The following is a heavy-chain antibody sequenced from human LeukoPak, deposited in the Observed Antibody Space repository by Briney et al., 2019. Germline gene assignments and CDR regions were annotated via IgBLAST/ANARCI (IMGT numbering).Heavy chain of an antibody. J-gene: IGHJ5*02. D-gene: IGHD2-2*02. CDR2: INPNSGGT. Sequence: ASVKVSCKASGYTFTGYYMHWVRQAPGQGLEWMGWINPNSGGTNYAQKFQGRVTMTRDTSINTAYMELSRLRSDDTAVYYCARDRRYCSSTSCYTSNWFDPWGQGTLVTVSS. V-gene: IGHV1-2*02. CDR1: GYTFTGYY. CDR3: ARDRRYCSSTSCYTSNWFDP.